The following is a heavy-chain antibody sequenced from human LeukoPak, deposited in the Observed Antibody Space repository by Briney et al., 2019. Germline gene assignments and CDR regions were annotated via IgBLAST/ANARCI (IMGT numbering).Heavy chain of an antibody. V-gene: IGHV4-4*07. CDR3: AREVVVAATYDY. CDR1: GGSISSFY. Sequence: SETLSLTCTVSGGSISSFYWSWIRQPAGKGLEWIGRIYTSGNTNYNASLKSRVTMSVDTSKNQFSLKLSSVTAADTAVYYCAREVVVAATYDYWGQGTLVTVSS. CDR2: IYTSGNT. D-gene: IGHD2-15*01. J-gene: IGHJ4*02.